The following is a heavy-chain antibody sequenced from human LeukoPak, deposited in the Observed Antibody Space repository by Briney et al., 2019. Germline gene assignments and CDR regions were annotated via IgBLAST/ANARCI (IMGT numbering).Heavy chain of an antibody. CDR3: ARTSRHFYGSGTNLTPWPAGMDV. V-gene: IGHV4-59*01. J-gene: IGHJ6*02. D-gene: IGHD3-10*01. Sequence: SETLSLTCTVSGGSMSGFFWTWIRQPPGRELEWIGSIYYSGSSTKYDPSLKSRVTISVDTSKSQFSLNLNSATAADTAVYYCARTSRHFYGSGTNLTPWPAGMDVWGQGTTVTVSS. CDR2: IYYSGSST. CDR1: GGSMSGFF.